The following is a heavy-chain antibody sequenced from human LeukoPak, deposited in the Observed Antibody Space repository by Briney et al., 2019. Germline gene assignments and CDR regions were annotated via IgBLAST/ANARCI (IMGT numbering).Heavy chain of an antibody. V-gene: IGHV1-58*02. CDR3: AAEELQTDYYYGMDV. Sequence: SVKVSCKASGFTFTSSAMQWLRQARGQRLEWIGWIVVGSGNTNYAQKFQERVTITRDMSTSTAYMELSSLRSEDTAVYYCAAEELQTDYYYGMDVWGQGTTVTVSS. CDR1: GFTFTSSA. CDR2: IVVGSGNT. D-gene: IGHD1-7*01. J-gene: IGHJ6*02.